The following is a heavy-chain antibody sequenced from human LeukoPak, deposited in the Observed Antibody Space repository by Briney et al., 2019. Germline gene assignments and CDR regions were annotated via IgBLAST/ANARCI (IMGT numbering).Heavy chain of an antibody. CDR1: GFTFSSYS. J-gene: IGHJ5*02. CDR3: ARGISYWFDP. V-gene: IGHV3-21*01. CDR2: ISSSSSYI. Sequence: GGSLRLSCAASGFTFSSYSLNWVRLAPATGLERVSSISSSSSYIYYADSVKGRFTISRDNAKNSLYLQMNSLRAEDTAVYYCARGISYWFDPWGQGTLVTVSS.